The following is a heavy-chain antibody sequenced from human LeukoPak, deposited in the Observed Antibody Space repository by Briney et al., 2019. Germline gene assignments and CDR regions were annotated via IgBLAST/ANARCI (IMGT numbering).Heavy chain of an antibody. CDR3: ASPVEFHH. V-gene: IGHV3-66*01. J-gene: IGHJ1*01. D-gene: IGHD2-2*01. CDR1: GFTISSNY. CDR2: IYSGGST. Sequence: GGSLRLSCAASGFTISSNYITWVRQAPGKGLEWVSVIYSGGSTYYADSVKGRFIISRDNSKNTLYLQMNSLRAEDTAVYYFASPVEFHHWGQGTLVTVSS.